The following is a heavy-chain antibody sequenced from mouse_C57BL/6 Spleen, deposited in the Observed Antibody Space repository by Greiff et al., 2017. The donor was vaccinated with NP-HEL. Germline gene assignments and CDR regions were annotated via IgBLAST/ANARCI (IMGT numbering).Heavy chain of an antibody. CDR1: GYTFTSYW. Sequence: QVQLKQPGAELVKPGALVKLSCKASGYTFTSYWMHWVKQRPGQGLEWIGMIHPNSGSTNYNEKFKSKATLTVDKSSSTAYMQLSSLTSEDSAVYYCARDYDNSFDYWGQGTTLTVSS. D-gene: IGHD2-4*01. V-gene: IGHV1-64*01. CDR3: ARDYDNSFDY. J-gene: IGHJ2*01. CDR2: IHPNSGST.